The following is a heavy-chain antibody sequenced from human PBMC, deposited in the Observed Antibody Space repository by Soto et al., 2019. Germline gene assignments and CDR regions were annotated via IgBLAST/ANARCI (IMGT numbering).Heavy chain of an antibody. Sequence: QVQLQESGPGLVKPSQTLSLTCSVSGGSIISGGYYWSWIRQQPGKGLEWIGNIYYTGSALYNPSTVTRVYISTDRSGNHFSLKLSSVTGAATAVYFCARDNAGYDSSSYYHRNGDFDLWGRGTLVTVSS. CDR1: GGSIISGGYY. CDR2: IYYTGSA. D-gene: IGHD3-22*01. V-gene: IGHV4-31*03. CDR3: ARDNAGYDSSSYYHRNGDFDL. J-gene: IGHJ2*01.